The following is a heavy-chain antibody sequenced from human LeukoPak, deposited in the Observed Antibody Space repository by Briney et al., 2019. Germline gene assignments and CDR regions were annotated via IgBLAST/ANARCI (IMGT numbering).Heavy chain of an antibody. J-gene: IGHJ5*02. D-gene: IGHD1-26*01. CDR2: IYYSGST. CDR1: GGSISSYY. Sequence: SETLSLTCTVSGGSISSYYWSWIRQPPGKGLEWIGYIYYSGSTNNNPSLKSRVTISVDTSKNQFSLRLNSVTAADTAVYYCARSRAFNSGAFDPWGQGSLVTVSS. CDR3: ARSRAFNSGAFDP. V-gene: IGHV4-59*01.